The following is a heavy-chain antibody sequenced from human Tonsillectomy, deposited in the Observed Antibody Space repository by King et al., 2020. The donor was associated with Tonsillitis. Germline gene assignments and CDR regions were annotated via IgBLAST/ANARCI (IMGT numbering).Heavy chain of an antibody. Sequence: VQVVESGGGVVQPGRSLRLSCAVSGFTFSNYGMHWVRQAPGKGLEWVAFISYDGSNEYFADSVKGRFTISRDNSKNTLYLQMNSLRAEDTAVYYCAKVRYPGNYYGMAVWGQGTTVTVSS. CDR2: ISYDGSNE. J-gene: IGHJ6*02. CDR3: AKVRYPGNYYGMAV. D-gene: IGHD1-1*01. V-gene: IGHV3-30*18. CDR1: GFTFSNYG.